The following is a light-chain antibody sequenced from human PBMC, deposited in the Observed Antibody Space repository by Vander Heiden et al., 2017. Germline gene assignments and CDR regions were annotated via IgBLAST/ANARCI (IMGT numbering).Light chain of an antibody. CDR3: EVWDDSMNGEV. Sequence: QSVLTQPPSASGTPGQRATISCSGSRSNIGRNTVTWYQQLPGTAPNLLVSNNAQRPSGVPDRFSASKSGTSASLAIIGLQSEDEADYYCEVWDDSMNGEVFGGGTKLTVL. CDR2: NNA. CDR1: RSNIGRNT. J-gene: IGLJ3*02. V-gene: IGLV1-44*01.